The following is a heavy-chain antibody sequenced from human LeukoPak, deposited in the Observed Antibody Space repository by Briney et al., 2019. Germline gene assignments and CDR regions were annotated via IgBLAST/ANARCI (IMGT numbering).Heavy chain of an antibody. V-gene: IGHV3-23*01. CDR2: ISGSGGST. Sequence: GASLRLSCAAYGFTFSSYAMSWVRQAPGKGLEWVSAISGSGGSTYYADSVKGRFTISRDNSKNTLYLQMNSLRAEDTAVYYCAKTGSSGYYYGRYYYYGMDVWGQGTTVTVSS. D-gene: IGHD3-22*01. J-gene: IGHJ6*02. CDR1: GFTFSSYA. CDR3: AKTGSSGYYYGRYYYYGMDV.